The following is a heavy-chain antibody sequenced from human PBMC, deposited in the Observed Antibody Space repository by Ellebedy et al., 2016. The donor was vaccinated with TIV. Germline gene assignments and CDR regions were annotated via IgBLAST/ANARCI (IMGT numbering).Heavy chain of an antibody. D-gene: IGHD3-10*01. CDR2: ISSSSSYI. CDR3: ARVPYGSGRFIDY. Sequence: GESLKISCAASGFTFSSYWMSWVRQAPGKGLEWVSSISSSSSYIYYADSVKGRFTISRDNAKNSLYLQMNSLRAEDTAVYYCARVPYGSGRFIDYWGQGTLVTVSS. J-gene: IGHJ4*02. V-gene: IGHV3-21*01. CDR1: GFTFSSYW.